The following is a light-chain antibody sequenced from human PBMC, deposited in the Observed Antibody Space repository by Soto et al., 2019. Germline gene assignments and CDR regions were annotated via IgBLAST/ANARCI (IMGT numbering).Light chain of an antibody. CDR1: QSVSCSY. V-gene: IGKV3-20*01. J-gene: IGKJ4*01. CDR3: QQYRNSQLT. Sequence: ESVLTQSPGTLSLSPGERATLSCRARQSVSCSYLAWYQQKPCQAPRLLILGAFSRATGIPDRFSCCGSGTDFTRTIITIDPEDFAVNFCQQYRNSQLTFGAETKVDI. CDR2: GAF.